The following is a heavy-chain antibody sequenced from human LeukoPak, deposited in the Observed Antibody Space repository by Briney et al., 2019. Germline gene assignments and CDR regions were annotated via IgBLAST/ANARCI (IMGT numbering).Heavy chain of an antibody. J-gene: IGHJ3*02. CDR3: ARETYGSGSYAI. CDR2: IYHSGST. Sequence: PSETLPPTCAVSGGSISSSNWWSWVRQPPGKGLEWIGEIYHSGSTNYNPSLKSRVTISVDKSKNQFSLKLSSVTAADTAVYYCARETYGSGSYAIWGQGTMVTVSS. V-gene: IGHV4-4*02. CDR1: GGSISSSNW. D-gene: IGHD3-10*01.